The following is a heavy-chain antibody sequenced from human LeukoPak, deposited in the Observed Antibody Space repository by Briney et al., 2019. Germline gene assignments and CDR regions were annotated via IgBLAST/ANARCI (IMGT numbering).Heavy chain of an antibody. CDR3: ARIVSSIAAADSYDY. D-gene: IGHD6-13*01. CDR1: GSTFSSYW. V-gene: IGHV3-7*01. Sequence: GGSLRLSCAASGSTFSSYWMSWVRQAPGKGLEWVANIKQDGSEKYYVDSVKGRFTISRDNAKKSLYLQMNSLRAEDTAVYYCARIVSSIAAADSYDYWGQGTLVTVSS. CDR2: IKQDGSEK. J-gene: IGHJ4*02.